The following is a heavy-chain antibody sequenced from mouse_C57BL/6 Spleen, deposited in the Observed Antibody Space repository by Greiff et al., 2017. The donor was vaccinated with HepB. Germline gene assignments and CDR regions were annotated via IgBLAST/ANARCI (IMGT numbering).Heavy chain of an antibody. Sequence: VQPGASVKISCKASGYSFTDYNMHWVKQSNGKSLEWIGVINPNYGTTSYNQKFKGKATLTVDQSSSTAYMQLNSLTSEDSAVYYCARSGLLRGPFDYWGQGTTLTVSS. D-gene: IGHD1-1*01. CDR3: ARSGLLRGPFDY. V-gene: IGHV1-39*01. CDR1: GYSFTDYN. CDR2: INPNYGTT. J-gene: IGHJ2*01.